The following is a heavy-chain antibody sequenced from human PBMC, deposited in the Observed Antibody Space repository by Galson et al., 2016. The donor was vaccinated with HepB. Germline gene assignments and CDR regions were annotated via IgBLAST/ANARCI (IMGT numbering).Heavy chain of an antibody. CDR3: ARGDRGRRRRTSSWFDP. D-gene: IGHD2-8*01. Sequence: TLSLTCTVSGGSIRNTGYSWSWIRQPPGKGLEWIGYIDHSGNTFYSPSLKSRLTISVDRSKNQFSVDLRSVTAADTAMYYWARGDRGRRRRTSSWFDPWGQGTLVTVSS. CDR2: IDHSGNT. CDR1: GGSIRNTGYS. J-gene: IGHJ5*02. V-gene: IGHV4-30-2*01.